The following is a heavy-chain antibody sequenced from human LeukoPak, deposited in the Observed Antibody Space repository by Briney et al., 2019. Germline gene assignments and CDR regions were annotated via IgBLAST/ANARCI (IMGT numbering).Heavy chain of an antibody. V-gene: IGHV3-15*05. D-gene: IGHD3-3*01. CDR1: GFSVINAW. J-gene: IGHJ4*02. CDR2: IKSRADGGTT. Sequence: SGESLRLSCAASGFSVINAWMSWVRQAPGQGLEWVGRIKSRADGGTTGYAAPVEGRFSISRDDSENTLYLQMNSLQIDDTALYYCLIFPGRWGQGTLVTVSS. CDR3: LIFPGR.